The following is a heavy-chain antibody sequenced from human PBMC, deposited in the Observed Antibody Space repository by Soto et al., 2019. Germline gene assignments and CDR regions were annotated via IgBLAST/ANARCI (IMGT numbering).Heavy chain of an antibody. D-gene: IGHD6-13*01. J-gene: IGHJ4*02. V-gene: IGHV4-4*07. CDR2: IYTSGST. Sequence: PSATLSLTSPVSGGSSSIYYWSWIRQPAGKGLEWIGRIYTSGSTNYNPSLKSRVTMSVDTSKNQFSLKLSSVTAADTAVYYCARWDSSSWAFDYWGQGTLVTVSS. CDR3: ARWDSSSWAFDY. CDR1: GGSSSIYY.